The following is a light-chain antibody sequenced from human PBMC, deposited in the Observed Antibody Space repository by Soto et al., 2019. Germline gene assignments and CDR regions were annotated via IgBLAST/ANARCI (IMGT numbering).Light chain of an antibody. J-gene: IGKJ5*01. CDR2: DAS. Sequence: DIQMTQSPYTLSASVGDRVALTCRASQNIRNLLAWYQQKPGKAPKPLIFDASTLKTGVPSRFGGSGSGAEFNFTITGLQPDDFATYFCQQYYTYSTFGQGTRLQIK. CDR3: QQYYTYST. CDR1: QNIRNL. V-gene: IGKV1-5*01.